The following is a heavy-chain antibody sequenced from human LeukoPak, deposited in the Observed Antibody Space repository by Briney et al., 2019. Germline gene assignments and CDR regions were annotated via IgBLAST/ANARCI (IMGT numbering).Heavy chain of an antibody. D-gene: IGHD5-12*01. CDR3: ARRGFPGGMDV. Sequence: GGSLRLSCAASGFTVSSNYMSWVRQAPGKGLEWVSVIYSGGSTYYPGSVKGRFTISRENAKNSLYLQMNSLRAEDTAVYYCARRGFPGGMDVWGQGTTVTVSS. J-gene: IGHJ6*02. CDR2: IYSGGST. CDR1: GFTVSSNY. V-gene: IGHV3-53*01.